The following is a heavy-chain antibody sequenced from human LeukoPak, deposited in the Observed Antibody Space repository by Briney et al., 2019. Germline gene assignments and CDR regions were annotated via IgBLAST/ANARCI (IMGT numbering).Heavy chain of an antibody. D-gene: IGHD1-26*01. CDR3: AREVGATPWFDP. V-gene: IGHV3-7*01. Sequence: GGSLRLSCAASGLTFSSYWMSWVRQAPGKGLEWVANIKQDGSEKYYVDSVKGRFTISRDNAKNSLYLQMNSLRAEDTAVYYCAREVGATPWFDPWGQGTLVTVSS. CDR1: GLTFSSYW. J-gene: IGHJ5*02. CDR2: IKQDGSEK.